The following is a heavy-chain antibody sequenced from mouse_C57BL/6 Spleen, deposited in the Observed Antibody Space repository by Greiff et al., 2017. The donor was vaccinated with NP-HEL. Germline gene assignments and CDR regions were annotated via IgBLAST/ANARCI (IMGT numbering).Heavy chain of an antibody. Sequence: EVQLQQSGPELVKPGASVKIPCKASGYTFTDYNMDWVKQSHGKSLEWIGDINPNNGGTIYNQKFKGKATLTVDKSSSTAYMELRSLTSENTAVYYGARNYGSGWYFDVWGTGTTVTVSS. CDR1: GYTFTDYN. D-gene: IGHD1-1*01. J-gene: IGHJ1*03. V-gene: IGHV1-18*01. CDR2: INPNNGGT. CDR3: ARNYGSGWYFDV.